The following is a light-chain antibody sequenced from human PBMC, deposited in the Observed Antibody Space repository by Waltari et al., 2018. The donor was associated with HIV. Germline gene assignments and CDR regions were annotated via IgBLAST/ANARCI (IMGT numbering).Light chain of an antibody. V-gene: IGLV1-44*01. Sequence: QSVLTQPPSASGTPGQRVTISCSGSRSNIGRTTVNWYQQLPGTAPKLLIYSNNQRPSGVPDRVSGSKSGTSASLAISGLQSEVEADYYCATWDDSLNGPVFGGGTQLTVL. CDR2: SNN. J-gene: IGLJ2*01. CDR1: RSNIGRTT. CDR3: ATWDDSLNGPV.